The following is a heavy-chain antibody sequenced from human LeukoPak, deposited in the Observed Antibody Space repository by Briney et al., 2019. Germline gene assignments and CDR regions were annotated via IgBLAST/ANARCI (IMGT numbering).Heavy chain of an antibody. V-gene: IGHV3-21*01. CDR1: GFTFSSYS. J-gene: IGHJ4*02. CDR3: AVGPNSSGPVDY. D-gene: IGHD6-19*01. Sequence: GGSLRLSRAASGFTFSSYSMNWVRQAPGKGLEWVSSISSSSSYIYYADSVKGRFTISRDNAKNSLYLQMNSLRAEDTAVYYCAVGPNSSGPVDYWGQGTLVTVSS. CDR2: ISSSSSYI.